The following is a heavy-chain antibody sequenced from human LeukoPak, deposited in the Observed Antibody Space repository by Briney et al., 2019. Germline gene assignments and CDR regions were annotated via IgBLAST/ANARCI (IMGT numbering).Heavy chain of an antibody. Sequence: PGGPLRLSCAASGFAFSSNYMSWVRRAPGKGLEGVPVIYSGGSTYYADSVKRRFTISRDNSKNTLYLQMNSLRAEDTAVYYCARDGPQSAAGTYYGMDVWGQGTTVTVSS. CDR2: IYSGGST. CDR3: ARDGPQSAAGTYYGMDV. V-gene: IGHV3-66*01. D-gene: IGHD6-13*01. CDR1: GFAFSSNY. J-gene: IGHJ6*02.